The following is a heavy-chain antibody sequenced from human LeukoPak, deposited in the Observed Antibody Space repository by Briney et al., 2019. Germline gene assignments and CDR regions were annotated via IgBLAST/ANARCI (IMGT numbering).Heavy chain of an antibody. Sequence: SETLSLTXAVSGYSISSGYYWGWIRQPPGKGLEWIGSIYHSGSTYYNPSLKSRVTISVDTSKNQFSLKLSSVTAADTAVYYCATEGYCSSTSCSPFDYWGQGTLVTVSS. J-gene: IGHJ4*02. D-gene: IGHD2-2*01. CDR1: GYSISSGYY. V-gene: IGHV4-38-2*02. CDR3: ATEGYCSSTSCSPFDY. CDR2: IYHSGST.